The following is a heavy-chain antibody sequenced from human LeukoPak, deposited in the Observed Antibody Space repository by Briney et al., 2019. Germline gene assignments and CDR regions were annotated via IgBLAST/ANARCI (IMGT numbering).Heavy chain of an antibody. J-gene: IGHJ6*02. CDR2: IYYSGST. V-gene: IGHV4-59*01. CDR3: ARSGGSSGYYYYGMDV. CDR1: GGSINSDY. Sequence: PSETLSLTCTVSGGSINSDYWSWIRQPPGKGLEWIGYIYYSGSTNYNPSLKSRVTISVDTSKNQFSLKLNSVTAADTAVYYCARSGGSSGYYYYGMDVRGQGTTVTVSS. D-gene: IGHD1-26*01.